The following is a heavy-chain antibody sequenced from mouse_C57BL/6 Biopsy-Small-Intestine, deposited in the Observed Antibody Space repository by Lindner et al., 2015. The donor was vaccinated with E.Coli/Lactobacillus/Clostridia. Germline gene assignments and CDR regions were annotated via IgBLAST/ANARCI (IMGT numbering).Heavy chain of an antibody. CDR3: ARRGTGTFFDY. Sequence: VQLQESGAELVRPGTSVKVSCKASGYAFTDYLIEWVKQRPGQGLEWIGVINPGNGGTSCNEKFKDKATLTADKSSSTAYMKLSGLTSEDSAVYFCARRGTGTFFDYWGQGHHSHSLL. CDR1: GYAFTDYL. CDR2: INPGNGGT. D-gene: IGHD4-1*01. V-gene: IGHV1-54*01. J-gene: IGHJ2*01.